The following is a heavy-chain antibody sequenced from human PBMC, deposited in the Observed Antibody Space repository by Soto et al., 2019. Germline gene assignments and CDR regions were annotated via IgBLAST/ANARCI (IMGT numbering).Heavy chain of an antibody. D-gene: IGHD3-10*01. Sequence: SETLPLTCTVSGGSISRGGYYWSWIRQHPGKGLEWIGYIYYSGSTYYNPSLKSRVTISVDTSKNQFSLKLSSVTAADTAVYYCAREHYYYGSGSYYRPYYCYRMAVWGQGTTVTGSS. CDR3: AREHYYYGSGSYYRPYYCYRMAV. V-gene: IGHV4-31*03. J-gene: IGHJ6*01. CDR1: GGSISRGGYY. CDR2: IYYSGST.